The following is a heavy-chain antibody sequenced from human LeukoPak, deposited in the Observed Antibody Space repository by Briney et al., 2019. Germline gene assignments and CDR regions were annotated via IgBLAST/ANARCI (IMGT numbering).Heavy chain of an antibody. D-gene: IGHD3-16*01. J-gene: IGHJ4*02. CDR1: GFTVSSNY. CDR2: IYSGGST. Sequence: GGSLRLFCAASGFTVSSNYMSWVRQAPGKGLEWVSVIYSGGSTYYADSVKGRFTISRDNSKNTLYLQMNSLRAEDTAVYYCARDSSMGGRRISESDYWGQGTLVTVSS. V-gene: IGHV3-66*01. CDR3: ARDSSMGGRRISESDY.